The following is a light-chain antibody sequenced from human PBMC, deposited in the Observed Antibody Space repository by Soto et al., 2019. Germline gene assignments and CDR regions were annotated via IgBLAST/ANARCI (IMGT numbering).Light chain of an antibody. CDR1: QSISRG. Sequence: DNQKTVSPSTLSASAGDRVTITCRASQSISRGLAWYQQKPGKAPKLLIYDASTLESGVPSRFSGSGSGTEFTLTIISLQPDDFATYYSHQSNLYRSPFGQGAKVDIK. V-gene: IGKV1-5*01. CDR3: HQSNLYRSP. CDR2: DAS. J-gene: IGKJ1*01.